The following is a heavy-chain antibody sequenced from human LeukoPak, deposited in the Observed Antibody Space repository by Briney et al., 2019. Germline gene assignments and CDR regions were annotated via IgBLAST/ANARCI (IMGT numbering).Heavy chain of an antibody. CDR2: IWYDGSNK. Sequence: GRSLRLSCAASGFTFSSYGMHWVRQAPGKGLEWVAVIWYDGSNKYYADSVKGRFTISRDNSKNTLYLQMNSLRAEDTAVYYCARAYYDFWSGYQMDVWGKGTTVTVSS. J-gene: IGHJ6*04. D-gene: IGHD3-3*01. V-gene: IGHV3-30*19. CDR1: GFTFSSYG. CDR3: ARAYYDFWSGYQMDV.